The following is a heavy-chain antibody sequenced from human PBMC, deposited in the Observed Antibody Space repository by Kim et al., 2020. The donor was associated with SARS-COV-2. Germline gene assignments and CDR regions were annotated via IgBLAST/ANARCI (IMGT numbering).Heavy chain of an antibody. CDR2: INHSGST. CDR3: ARRGAARRVTYAFDI. Sequence: SETLSLTCAVYGGSFSGYYWSWIRQPPGKGLEWIGEINHSGSTNYNPSLKSRVTISVDTSKNQFSLKLSSVTAADTAVYYCARRGAARRVTYAFDIWGQGTMVTVSS. D-gene: IGHD6-6*01. V-gene: IGHV4-34*01. CDR1: GGSFSGYY. J-gene: IGHJ3*02.